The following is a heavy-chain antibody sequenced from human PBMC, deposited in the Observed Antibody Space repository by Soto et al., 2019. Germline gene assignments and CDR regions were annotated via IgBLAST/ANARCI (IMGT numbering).Heavy chain of an antibody. CDR1: GFSLSSYG. J-gene: IGHJ6*01. V-gene: IGHV3-33*01. D-gene: IGHD1-26*01. Sequence: QVQLVESGGGVVQPGRSLRLSCAASGFSLSSYGMHWVRQAPGKGLEWVATIWPNGSNKKYADSVRARIIISRDNSKNYLYLVMDSLGRAARAKYICARDFTVGSTYSGPFYYALDVWGLGTTVCVS. CDR3: ARDFTVGSTYSGPFYYALDV. CDR2: IWPNGSNK.